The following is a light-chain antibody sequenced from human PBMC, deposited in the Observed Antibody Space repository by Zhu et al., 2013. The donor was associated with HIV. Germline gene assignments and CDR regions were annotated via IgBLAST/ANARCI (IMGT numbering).Light chain of an antibody. Sequence: EIVLTQSPGTLSLSPGERATLSCRASQSVSSSYLAWFQQKPGQAPRLLIHGASSRATGIPDRFSGSGSGTDFTLTISRLEAEDFAVYYCQRYGSSVTFGGGTKVEMK. J-gene: IGKJ4*01. CDR2: GAS. CDR3: QRYGSSVT. CDR1: QSVSSSY. V-gene: IGKV3-20*01.